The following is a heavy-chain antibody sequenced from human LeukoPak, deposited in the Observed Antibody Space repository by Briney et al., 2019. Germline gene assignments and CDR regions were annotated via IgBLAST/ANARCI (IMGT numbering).Heavy chain of an antibody. J-gene: IGHJ3*02. D-gene: IGHD3-22*01. CDR3: AGEYGSPYYYDSSGYYSPYFDI. CDR1: GGTFSSYT. CDR2: IIPILGIA. V-gene: IGHV1-69*02. Sequence: ASVKVSCKASGGTFSSYTISWVRQAPGQGLEWMGRIIPILGIANYAQKFQGRVTITADKSTSTAYMGLSSLRSEDTAVYYCAGEYGSPYYYDSSGYYSPYFDIWGQGTMVTVSS.